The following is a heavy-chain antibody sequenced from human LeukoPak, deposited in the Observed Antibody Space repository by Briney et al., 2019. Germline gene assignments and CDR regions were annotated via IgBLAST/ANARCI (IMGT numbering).Heavy chain of an antibody. V-gene: IGHV3-30-3*01. D-gene: IGHD1-26*01. CDR2: ISYDGSNK. Sequence: GGSLRLSCAASGFTFSSYAMHWVRQAPGKGLEWVAVISYDGSNKYYADSVKGRITISRDNSKNTLYLQMNSLRAEDTAVYYCASLGGSYLFDYWGQETLVTVSS. CDR1: GFTFSSYA. CDR3: ASLGGSYLFDY. J-gene: IGHJ4*02.